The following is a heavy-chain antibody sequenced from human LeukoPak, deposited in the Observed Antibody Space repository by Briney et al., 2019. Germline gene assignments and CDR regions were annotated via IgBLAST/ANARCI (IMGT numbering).Heavy chain of an antibody. CDR2: I. CDR3: AKVGDDIVVVVDPDY. V-gene: IGHV3-23*01. CDR1: GFTFSSYA. D-gene: IGHD2-15*01. Sequence: GGSLRLSCAASGFTFSSYAMSWVRQAPGKGLEWVSAIKGRFTISRDNSKNTLYLQMNSLRAEDTAVYYCAKVGDDIVVVVDPDYWGQGTLVTVSS. J-gene: IGHJ4*02.